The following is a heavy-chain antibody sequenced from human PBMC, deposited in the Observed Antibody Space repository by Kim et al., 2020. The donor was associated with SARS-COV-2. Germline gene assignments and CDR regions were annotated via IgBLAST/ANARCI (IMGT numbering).Heavy chain of an antibody. Sequence: GGSLRLSCAASGFTFSSYAMSWVRQAPGKGLEWVSAISGSGGSTYYADSVKGRFTISRDNSKNTLYLQMNSLRAEDTAVYYCAKIDTYSRTPSRGVGMDVWGQGTTVTVSS. D-gene: IGHD6-13*01. CDR1: GFTFSSYA. J-gene: IGHJ6*02. CDR3: AKIDTYSRTPSRGVGMDV. V-gene: IGHV3-23*01. CDR2: ISGSGGST.